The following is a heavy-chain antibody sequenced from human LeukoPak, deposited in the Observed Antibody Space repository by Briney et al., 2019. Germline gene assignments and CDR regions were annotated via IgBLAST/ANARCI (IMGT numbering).Heavy chain of an antibody. CDR2: IRYDGSNK. Sequence: GGSLRLXCAASGFIFSTYGMHWVRQAPGKELEWVAFIRYDGSNKYYADSVKGRFTISRDNSKNTLYLQVNSLRAEDTAVYYCAKESCTGSSCYEPRWGQGTLVTVSS. CDR3: AKESCTGSSCYEPR. J-gene: IGHJ4*02. D-gene: IGHD2-15*01. V-gene: IGHV3-30*02. CDR1: GFIFSTYG.